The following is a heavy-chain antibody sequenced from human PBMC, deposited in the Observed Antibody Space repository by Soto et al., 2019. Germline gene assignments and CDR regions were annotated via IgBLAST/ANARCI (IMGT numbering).Heavy chain of an antibody. CDR1: GGSISSGDDY. Sequence: SETLSLTWTVSGGSISSGDDYWSWIRQPPGKGLEWIGYIYYSGSTYCNPSLKSRVTISVDTSKNQFSLKLSSVTAADTAVYYCARDGYYYDSSGYIDYWGQGTLVTVSS. CDR3: ARDGYYYDSSGYIDY. CDR2: IYYSGST. J-gene: IGHJ4*02. D-gene: IGHD3-22*01. V-gene: IGHV4-30-4*01.